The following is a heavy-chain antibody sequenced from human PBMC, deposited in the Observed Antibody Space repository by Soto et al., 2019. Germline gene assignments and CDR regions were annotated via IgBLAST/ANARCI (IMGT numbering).Heavy chain of an antibody. Sequence: QVQLQQWGAGLLKPSETLSLTCAVYGGSFSGYYWSWIRQPPGKGLEWIGEINHSGSTNYNPSLKRRPTLPVDTSKNQSSLKLSSVTAADTAVYYCARGLGVVVVAATLVWFDPWSQGTLVTVSS. J-gene: IGHJ5*02. D-gene: IGHD2-15*01. CDR3: ARGLGVVVVAATLVWFDP. CDR1: GGSFSGYY. V-gene: IGHV4-34*01. CDR2: INHSGST.